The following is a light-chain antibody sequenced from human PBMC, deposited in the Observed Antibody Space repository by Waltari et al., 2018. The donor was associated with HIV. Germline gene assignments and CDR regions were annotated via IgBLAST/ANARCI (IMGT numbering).Light chain of an antibody. Sequence: DIVMTQSPHSLAVSLGARSTITCKTIQSVFYSSYMNNYLGWYQQKPGQPPKLLIYWAATREAGGPDRWSGSGAGTDDTITISSMQAEDVAVYYCQQHSRTPSFTFGQGTKVDIK. V-gene: IGKV4-1*01. CDR3: QQHSRTPSFT. CDR2: WAA. CDR1: QSVFYSSYMNNY. J-gene: IGKJ3*01.